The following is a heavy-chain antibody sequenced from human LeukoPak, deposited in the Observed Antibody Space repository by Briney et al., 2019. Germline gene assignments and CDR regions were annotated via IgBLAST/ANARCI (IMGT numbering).Heavy chain of an antibody. CDR1: GYTFTGYY. CDR2: INPNSGGT. J-gene: IGHJ4*02. V-gene: IGHV1-2*02. CDR3: ARDLLWFGELFGPYFDY. D-gene: IGHD3-10*01. Sequence: ASVKVSCKASGYTFTGYYMHWVRQAPGQGLEWMGWINPNSGGTNYAQKLQGRVTMTTDTSTSTAYMELRSLRSDDTAVYYCARDLLWFGELFGPYFDYWGQGTLVTVSS.